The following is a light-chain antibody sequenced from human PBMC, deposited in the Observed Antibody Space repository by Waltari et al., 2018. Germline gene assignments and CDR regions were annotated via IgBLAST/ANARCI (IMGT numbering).Light chain of an antibody. V-gene: IGKV3-15*01. CDR1: QIVSTN. CDR2: DAS. J-gene: IGKJ4*01. Sequence: EIVMTQSPATLSVSPGARATISCRPSQIVSTNLAWYQHKPGQAPRLLIYDASTRATGIPPRFSGSGSGTEFTLTISSLQPEDFAVYYCQQYKNWPPLTFGGGTKVEIK. CDR3: QQYKNWPPLT.